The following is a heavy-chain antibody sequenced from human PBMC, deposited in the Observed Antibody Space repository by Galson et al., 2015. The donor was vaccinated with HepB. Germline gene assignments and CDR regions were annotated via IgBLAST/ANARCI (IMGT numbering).Heavy chain of an antibody. J-gene: IGHJ4*02. CDR2: IYHSGST. CDR3: ARVRLTYYYDSSGYYGYNYFDY. Sequence: LSLTCAVSGGSISSSNWWSWVRQPPGKGLEWIGEIYHSGSTNYNPSLKSRVTISVDKSKNQFSLKLSSVTAADTAVYYCARVRLTYYYDSSGYYGYNYFDYWGQGTLVTVSS. CDR1: GGSISSSNW. V-gene: IGHV4-4*02. D-gene: IGHD3-22*01.